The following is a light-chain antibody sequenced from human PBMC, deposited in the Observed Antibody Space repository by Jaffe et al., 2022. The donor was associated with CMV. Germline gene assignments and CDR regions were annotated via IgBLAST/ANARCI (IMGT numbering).Light chain of an antibody. Sequence: DIQMTQSPSSVSASVGDRVTIICRASQGISNQVAWYQQKPGKAPKLLIYAASSLQSGVPSRFSGSGSGTDFTLTISSLQPEDFATYYCQQANRLGTFGQGTKLEIK. CDR3: QQANRLGT. CDR1: QGISNQ. CDR2: AAS. J-gene: IGKJ2*01. V-gene: IGKV1D-12*01.